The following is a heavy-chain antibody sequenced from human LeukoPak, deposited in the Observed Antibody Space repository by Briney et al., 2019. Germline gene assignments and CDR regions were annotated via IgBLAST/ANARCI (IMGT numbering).Heavy chain of an antibody. CDR1: EFTFSNYV. V-gene: IGHV3-30*02. J-gene: IGHJ4*02. D-gene: IGHD3-10*01. Sequence: GGSLRLSCAAYEFTFSNYVMHWVRQAPGKGLEWVAFIQYDGSNKYYGNSVKGRFTISRDTSKNTLYLQMNSLRAEDTAVYYCAKEHGSGSYFDYWGQGTLVTVSS. CDR2: IQYDGSNK. CDR3: AKEHGSGSYFDY.